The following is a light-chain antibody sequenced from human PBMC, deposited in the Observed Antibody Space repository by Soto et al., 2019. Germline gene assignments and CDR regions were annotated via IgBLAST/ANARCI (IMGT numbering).Light chain of an antibody. V-gene: IGKV1-5*01. CDR3: QQYNSYSQT. Sequence: DIQMTQSPSTLSASVGDRVSITCRASQSISSWLAWYQQKPGKAPKLLIYDASSLESGVPSRFSGSGSGTEFTLNISSLQPDDFATYYCQQYNSYSQTFGQGTQVEIK. CDR1: QSISSW. CDR2: DAS. J-gene: IGKJ1*01.